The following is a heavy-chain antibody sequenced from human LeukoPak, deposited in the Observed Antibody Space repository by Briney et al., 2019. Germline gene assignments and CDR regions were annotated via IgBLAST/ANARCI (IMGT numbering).Heavy chain of an antibody. CDR1: GGSISSSSYY. D-gene: IGHD6-13*01. CDR2: IYYSGST. Sequence: SSETLSLTCTVSGGSISSSSYYWGWIRQPPGKGLEWIGSIYYSGSTYYNPSLKSRVTISVDTSKNQFSLKLSSVTAADTAVYYCARHARSSSWSYYYYGMDVWGQGTTVTVSS. J-gene: IGHJ6*02. V-gene: IGHV4-39*07. CDR3: ARHARSSSWSYYYYGMDV.